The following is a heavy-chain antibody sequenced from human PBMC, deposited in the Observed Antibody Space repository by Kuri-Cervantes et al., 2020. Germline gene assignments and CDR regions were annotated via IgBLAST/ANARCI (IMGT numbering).Heavy chain of an antibody. CDR3: ARGTYYYDSSGYYIYYFDY. CDR2: ISAYNGNT. V-gene: IGHV1-18*01. Sequence: ASVKVSCKASGYTFTSYAMHWVRQAPGQGLEWMGWISAYNGNTNYAQKLQGRVTMTTDTSTSTAYMELRSLRSDDTAVYYCARGTYYYDSSGYYIYYFDYWGQGTLVTVSS. D-gene: IGHD3-22*01. CDR1: GYTFTSYA. J-gene: IGHJ4*02.